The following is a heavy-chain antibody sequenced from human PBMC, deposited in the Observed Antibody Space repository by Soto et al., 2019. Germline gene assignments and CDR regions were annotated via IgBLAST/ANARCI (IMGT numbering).Heavy chain of an antibody. J-gene: IGHJ5*02. CDR3: ARDRNFWWGLPTNWFDP. Sequence: GASVKVSCKASGYTFTGYYMHWVRQAPGQGLEWMGWINPNSGGTNYAQKFQGRVTITRDTSISTAHMELSRLRSDDTAVYYCARDRNFWWGLPTNWFDPWGQGTLVTVSS. D-gene: IGHD1-26*01. CDR1: GYTFTGYY. V-gene: IGHV1-2*02. CDR2: INPNSGGT.